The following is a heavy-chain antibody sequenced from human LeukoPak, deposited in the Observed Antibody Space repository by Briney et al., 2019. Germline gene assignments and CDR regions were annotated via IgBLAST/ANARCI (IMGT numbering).Heavy chain of an antibody. D-gene: IGHD2-15*01. CDR2: IYHSGST. J-gene: IGHJ4*02. V-gene: IGHV4-59*12. CDR1: GGSISSYY. CDR3: ARDRGGSCFDF. Sequence: SETLSLTCTVSGGSISSYYWSWIRQPPGKGLEWIGEIYHSGSTNYNPSLKSRVTISVDKSKNQFSLKLSSVTAADTAVYYCARDRGGSCFDFWGQGTLVTVSS.